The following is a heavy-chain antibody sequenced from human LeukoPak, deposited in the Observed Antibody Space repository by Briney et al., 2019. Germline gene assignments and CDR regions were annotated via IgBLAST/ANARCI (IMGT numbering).Heavy chain of an antibody. Sequence: ASVKVSFTASGYTFTSYDINWVRQATGQGLEWMGWMNPNSGNTGYAEKFQGRVTMTRNTSIRTAYMELSSLRSDDTAVYYCARGRGYSYGYADYWGQGTLVTVSS. CDR1: GYTFTSYD. J-gene: IGHJ4*02. CDR2: MNPNSGNT. V-gene: IGHV1-8*01. D-gene: IGHD5-18*01. CDR3: ARGRGYSYGYADY.